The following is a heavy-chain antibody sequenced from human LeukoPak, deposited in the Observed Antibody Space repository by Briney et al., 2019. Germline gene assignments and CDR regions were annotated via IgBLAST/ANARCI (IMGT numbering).Heavy chain of an antibody. CDR3: ARLARRSWLDP. CDR2: IYYSGST. Sequence: SETLSLTCTVSGGSISSYYWSWIRQPPGKGLEWIGYIYYSGSTNYNPSLKSRVTISVDTSKNQFSLKLSSVTAADTAVYYCARLARRSWLDPWGQGTLVTVSS. CDR1: GGSISSYY. V-gene: IGHV4-59*01. J-gene: IGHJ5*02.